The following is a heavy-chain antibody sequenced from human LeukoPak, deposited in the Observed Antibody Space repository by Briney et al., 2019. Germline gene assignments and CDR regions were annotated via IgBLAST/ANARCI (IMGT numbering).Heavy chain of an antibody. D-gene: IGHD5-12*01. V-gene: IGHV3-53*01. Sequence: PGNSRRLSCAASGFTVSSNYMTWVRQVPGKGLEWVSIIYSSAYIYYSDSVKGRFTISRDNSKNTLYLQMNRLRAEQTAAYYCASQDPLYNGAPWVHFQNWGQGTLVTVSS. CDR2: IYSSAYI. J-gene: IGHJ1*01. CDR1: GFTVSSNY. CDR3: ASQDPLYNGAPWVHFQN.